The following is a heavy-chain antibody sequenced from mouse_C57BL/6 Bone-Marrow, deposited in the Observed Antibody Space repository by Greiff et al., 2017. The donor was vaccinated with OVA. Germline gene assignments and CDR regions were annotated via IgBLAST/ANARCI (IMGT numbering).Heavy chain of an antibody. D-gene: IGHD2-5*01. CDR2: SRNKANDYTT. Sequence: EVKLVESGGGLVQSGRSLRLSCATSGFTFSDFYMEWVRQAPGKGLEWIAASRNKANDYTTEYSASVKGRFIVSRDTSQSILYLQMNALRAEDTAIYYCARGYSNWMDYWGQGTSVTVSS. V-gene: IGHV7-1*01. J-gene: IGHJ4*01. CDR3: ARGYSNWMDY. CDR1: GFTFSDFY.